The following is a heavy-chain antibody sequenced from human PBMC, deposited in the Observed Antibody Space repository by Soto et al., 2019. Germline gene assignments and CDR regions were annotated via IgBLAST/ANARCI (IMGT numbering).Heavy chain of an antibody. Sequence: SETLSLTCTVSGGSISSDIYHWTWIRQSPGKGLEWIGYIYYSGSIFYNPSFKSRVTISVDTSKNQFSLQLSSVTAADTAVYFCAREDDGGDRDYYGLDVWGQGTTVTVSS. J-gene: IGHJ6*02. CDR3: AREDDGGDRDYYGLDV. V-gene: IGHV4-30-4*08. CDR1: GGSISSDIYH. D-gene: IGHD2-21*02. CDR2: IYYSGSI.